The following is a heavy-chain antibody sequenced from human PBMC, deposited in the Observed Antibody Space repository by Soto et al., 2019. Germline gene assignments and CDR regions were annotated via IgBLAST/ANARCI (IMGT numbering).Heavy chain of an antibody. Sequence: GGSLRLSCAASGFTFSNAWMSWVRQAPGKGLEWVGRIKSKTDGGTTDYAAPVKGRFTISRDDSKNTLHLQMNSLKTEDTAVYYCTTASLREAAAGTFDYFDYWGQGTLVTVSS. CDR1: GFTFSNAW. CDR3: TTASLREAAAGTFDYFDY. D-gene: IGHD6-13*01. V-gene: IGHV3-15*01. CDR2: IKSKTDGGTT. J-gene: IGHJ4*02.